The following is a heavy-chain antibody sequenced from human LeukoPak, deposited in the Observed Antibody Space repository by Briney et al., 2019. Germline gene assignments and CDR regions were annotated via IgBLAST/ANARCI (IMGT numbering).Heavy chain of an antibody. Sequence: GKSLRLSCAASGSTFGSYGVHWVRQAPGKGLEWVTYISYDGSTKYYADSVTGRFTIFRDNSKNTVSLQMDSLTVEDTAVYYCARDRSGYYSTDYWGQGTLVTVSS. D-gene: IGHD3-22*01. CDR1: GSTFGSYG. J-gene: IGHJ4*02. CDR3: ARDRSGYYSTDY. CDR2: ISYDGSTK. V-gene: IGHV3-30-3*01.